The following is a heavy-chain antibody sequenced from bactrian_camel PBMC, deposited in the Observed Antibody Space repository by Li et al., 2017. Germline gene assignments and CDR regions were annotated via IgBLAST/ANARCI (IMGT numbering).Heavy chain of an antibody. V-gene: IGHV3S67*01. CDR1: AHTSTFC. D-gene: IGHD2*01. CDR3: AADAVNLQMARWYTY. J-gene: IGHJ4*01. CDR2: IDIRGAP. Sequence: VQLVESGGGSVQAGGSLRLACAGAAHTSTFCVAWFRQVPGKEREAVAAIDIRGAPTYTYAVSGRFMISRDNAENTLYLQMNDLKVEDTAEYYCAADAVNLQMARWYTYWGQGTQVTVS.